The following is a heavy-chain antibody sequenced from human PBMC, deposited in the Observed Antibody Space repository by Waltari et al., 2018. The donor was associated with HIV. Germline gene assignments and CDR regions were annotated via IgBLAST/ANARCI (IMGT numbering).Heavy chain of an antibody. CDR3: TNGGDINGSEFDF. CDR2: VHTSGNS. CDR1: GGSIPSGSYY. Sequence: QVRLQESGPGLVKPSQTLSLTCSVSGGSIPSGSYYWSWIRQPAGKGLEWIGRVHTSGNSHYNPSLRSRVTISVDTSKNQFSLSMNSVTAADTAVYYCTNGGDINGSEFDFWGQGALVTVSS. V-gene: IGHV4-61*02. J-gene: IGHJ4*02. D-gene: IGHD3-10*01.